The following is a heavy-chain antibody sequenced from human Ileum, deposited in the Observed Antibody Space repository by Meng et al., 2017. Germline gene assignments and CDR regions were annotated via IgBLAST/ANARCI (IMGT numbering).Heavy chain of an antibody. Sequence: GESLKISCAASGFIFSDYAMSWVRQAPGKGLEWVATISGNTNGIWYADSVKGRFTISRDNSKNTLSLQMNSLRAEDTALYYCARRASGQFLEWLLKYWGQGTLVTVSS. J-gene: IGHJ4*02. CDR2: ISGNTNGI. CDR3: ARRASGQFLEWLLKY. V-gene: IGHV3-23*01. CDR1: GFIFSDYA. D-gene: IGHD3-3*01.